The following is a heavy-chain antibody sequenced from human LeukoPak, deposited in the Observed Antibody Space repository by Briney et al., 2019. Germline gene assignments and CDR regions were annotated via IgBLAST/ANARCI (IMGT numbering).Heavy chain of an antibody. V-gene: IGHV1-2*02. J-gene: IGHJ4*02. CDR3: ARGHIMITFGGVIASC. Sequence: GASVKVSCKASGYTFTGNYMHWGRRAPEQGLEWMGWINPNSGGTNYAQKFQGRVTMTRDTSISTAYMELSRLRSDDTAVHYCARGHIMITFGGVIASCWGQGTLVTVSS. CDR2: INPNSGGT. CDR1: GYTFTGNY. D-gene: IGHD3-16*02.